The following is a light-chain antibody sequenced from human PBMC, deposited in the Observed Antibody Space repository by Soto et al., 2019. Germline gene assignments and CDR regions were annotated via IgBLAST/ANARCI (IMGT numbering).Light chain of an antibody. CDR2: EVS. J-gene: IGLJ2*01. CDR3: SSYTSSSTLLV. V-gene: IGLV2-14*01. CDR1: SSDVGGYNY. Sequence: QSALTQPASVSGSPGQSITISCTGTSSDVGGYNYVSWYQQHPGKAPKLMIYEVSNRPSGVSNRFSGSESGNTASLTISGLQAEDEDDYYCSSYTSSSTLLVFGGGTNLTVL.